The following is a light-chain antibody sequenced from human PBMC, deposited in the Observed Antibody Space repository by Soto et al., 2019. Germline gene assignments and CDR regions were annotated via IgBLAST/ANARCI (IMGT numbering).Light chain of an antibody. CDR2: EVS. Sequence: QSALTQPPSVSGSPGQSVTISCTGTSSDVGNYNRVSWYQQSPGTAPKLIIYEVSNRPSGVPDRLSGSKSGNTASLTISGLQAEDEADYYCSSFTISSTVVFGGGTKLTVL. V-gene: IGLV2-18*02. CDR3: SSFTISSTVV. CDR1: SSDVGNYNR. J-gene: IGLJ2*01.